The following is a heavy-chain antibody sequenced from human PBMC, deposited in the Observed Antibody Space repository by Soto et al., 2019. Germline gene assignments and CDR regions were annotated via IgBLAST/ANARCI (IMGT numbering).Heavy chain of an antibody. J-gene: IGHJ4*02. CDR1: GFTVSNNY. Sequence: EVQLVESGGGLVQPGGSLRLSCAASGFTVSNNYMCWVRQAPGKGLEWVSLIYSGGVTHYAASARGRFTISRDNSRNTLNLHMNSLRADDAAVYSCENRGTTVTTSLWYWGQGTLVTVSS. CDR3: ENRGTTVTTSLWY. V-gene: IGHV3-66*01. CDR2: IYSGGVT. D-gene: IGHD4-17*01.